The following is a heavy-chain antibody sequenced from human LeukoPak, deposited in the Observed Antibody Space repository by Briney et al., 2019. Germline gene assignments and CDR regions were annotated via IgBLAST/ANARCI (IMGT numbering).Heavy chain of an antibody. J-gene: IGHJ4*02. V-gene: IGHV4-4*01. Sequence: PGGTLRLSCAASEFRFSAHGMNWVRQPPGQGLEWIAEIYHSGNTNYNPSLKSRVTISLDKSKNQFSLKLTSVTAADTALYFCARAGGGTYYFDFWGQGTLVTVSS. CDR3: ARAGGGTYYFDF. CDR1: EFRFSAHGM. D-gene: IGHD1-26*01. CDR2: IYHSGNT.